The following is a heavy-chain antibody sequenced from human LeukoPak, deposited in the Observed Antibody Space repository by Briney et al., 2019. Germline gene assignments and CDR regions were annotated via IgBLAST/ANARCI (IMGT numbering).Heavy chain of an antibody. J-gene: IGHJ5*02. CDR1: GFTFDDYA. CDR3: AKDGVGYIDH. D-gene: IGHD5-24*01. Sequence: GGSLRLSCAASGFTFDDYAMHWVRQAPGKGLEWGSGISWNSGSIGYADSVKGRFTISRDNAKNSLYLQMNSLRAEDTALYYCAKDGVGYIDHWGQGTLVTVSS. CDR2: ISWNSGSI. V-gene: IGHV3-9*01.